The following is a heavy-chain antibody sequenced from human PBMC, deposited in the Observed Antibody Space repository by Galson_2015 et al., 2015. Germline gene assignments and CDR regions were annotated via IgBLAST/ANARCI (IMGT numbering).Heavy chain of an antibody. J-gene: IGHJ4*02. Sequence: QSGAEVKKPGESLKISCQGSGYSFTSYWIAWVRQMPGKGLEWMGIIYPGDSDIRYSPSFQGQVTISADNSIGTAYLQRSSLKASDTAMYYCARRTVGKYYYDYWGQGTLVTVSP. CDR2: IYPGDSDI. D-gene: IGHD3/OR15-3a*01. CDR1: GYSFTSYW. CDR3: ARRTVGKYYYDY. V-gene: IGHV5-51*01.